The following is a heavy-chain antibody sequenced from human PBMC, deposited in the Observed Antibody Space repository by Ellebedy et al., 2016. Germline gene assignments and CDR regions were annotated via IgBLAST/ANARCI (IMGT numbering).Heavy chain of an antibody. CDR2: IKQDGSEK. J-gene: IGHJ4*02. Sequence: GGSLRLSCAASGFTFSDYWMDWVRQAPGKGLEWVANIKQDGSEKYYVDSVKGRFTISRDNAQNSLYLEMTSLTAEDTAIYFCSTSLNFWGQGTLVTVSS. CDR1: GFTFSDYW. CDR3: STSLNF. V-gene: IGHV3-7*01.